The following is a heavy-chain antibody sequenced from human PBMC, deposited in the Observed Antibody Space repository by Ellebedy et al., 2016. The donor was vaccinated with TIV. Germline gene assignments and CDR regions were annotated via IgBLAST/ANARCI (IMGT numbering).Heavy chain of an antibody. J-gene: IGHJ3*02. V-gene: IGHV3-53*01. CDR3: ARRISGTYGDDAFDI. Sequence: GESLKIPCAASGFTVSYTYMNWVRQAPGKGLEWVSVIHTGGDTYYADSVKGRFTISRDSSKNTVFLQMNSLRAEDTAMYYCARRISGTYGDDAFDIWGQGTMVTVSS. D-gene: IGHD1-20*01. CDR2: IHTGGDT. CDR1: GFTVSYTY.